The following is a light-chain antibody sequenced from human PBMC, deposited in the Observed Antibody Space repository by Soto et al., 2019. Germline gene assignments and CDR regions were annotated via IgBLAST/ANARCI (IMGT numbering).Light chain of an antibody. CDR3: QQYGSSGT. V-gene: IGKV3-20*01. CDR2: GAS. CDR1: QSLRTNS. Sequence: MVLPQSPGTLSLSLGERATLSCRASQSLRTNSLAWYQQKPGQAPRLLIYGASNRATGIPDRFSGSGSGTDFTLTISRLEPEDFAVYYCQQYGSSGTFGQGTKVDIK. J-gene: IGKJ1*01.